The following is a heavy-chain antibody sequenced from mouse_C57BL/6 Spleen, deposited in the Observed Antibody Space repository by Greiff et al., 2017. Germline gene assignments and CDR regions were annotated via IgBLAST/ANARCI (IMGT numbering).Heavy chain of an antibody. D-gene: IGHD1-1*01. CDR1: GYTFTSYG. Sequence: VQLKESGAELARPGASVKLSCKASGYTFTSYGISWVKQRTGQGLEWIGEIYPRSGNTYYNEKFKGKATLTADKSSSTAYMELRSLTSEDSAVYFCAREGFITTVVRDFDYWGQGTTLTVSS. J-gene: IGHJ2*01. V-gene: IGHV1-81*01. CDR2: IYPRSGNT. CDR3: AREGFITTVVRDFDY.